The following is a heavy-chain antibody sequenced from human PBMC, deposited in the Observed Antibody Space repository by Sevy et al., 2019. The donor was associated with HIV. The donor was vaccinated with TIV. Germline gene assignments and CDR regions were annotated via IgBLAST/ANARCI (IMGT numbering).Heavy chain of an antibody. J-gene: IGHJ5*02. D-gene: IGHD2-2*01. CDR2: INHSGST. V-gene: IGHV4-34*01. CDR1: GGSFSGYY. CDR3: ARAPPIVVVPAAPSWFDP. Sequence: SETLYLTCAVYGGSFSGYYWNWIRQPPGKGLEWIGEINHSGSTNYNPSLKSRVTISVDTSKNQFSLKLSSVTAADTAVYYCARAPPIVVVPAAPSWFDPWGQGTLVTVSS.